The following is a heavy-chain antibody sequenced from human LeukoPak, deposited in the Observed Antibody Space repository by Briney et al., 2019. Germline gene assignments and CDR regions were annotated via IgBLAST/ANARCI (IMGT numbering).Heavy chain of an antibody. CDR1: GFTFDDYA. V-gene: IGHV3-9*01. D-gene: IGHD3-10*01. J-gene: IGHJ3*02. CDR2: ISWNSGSI. CDR3: AKDTGSGSYYSAFDI. Sequence: GGSLRLSCAASGFTFDDYAMHWARQAPGKGLEWVSGISWNSGSIGYADSVKGRFTISRDNAKNSLYLQMNSLRAEDTALYYCAKDTGSGSYYSAFDIWGQGTMVTVSS.